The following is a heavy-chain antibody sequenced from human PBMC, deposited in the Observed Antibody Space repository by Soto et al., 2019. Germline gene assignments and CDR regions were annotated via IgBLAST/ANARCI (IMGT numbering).Heavy chain of an antibody. CDR3: ARHRGPTGPNY. J-gene: IGHJ4*02. V-gene: IGHV4-39*01. Sequence: SETLSLTCTVSGDSISSSNYHRGWIRQPPGKGLEWIGSVYYSGSTYYNPSLKSRVTISIDASKNQFSLNLNSVTATDTAVYYCARHRGPTGPNYWGQGTLVTVSS. D-gene: IGHD3-10*01. CDR1: GDSISSSNYH. CDR2: VYYSGST.